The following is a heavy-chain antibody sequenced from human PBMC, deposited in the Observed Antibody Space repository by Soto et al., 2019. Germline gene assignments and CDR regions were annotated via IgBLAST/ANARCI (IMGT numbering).Heavy chain of an antibody. CDR3: ARTLKRMRQQLASFDY. CDR2: IIPIFGTA. Sequence: WASVKVSCKASGGTFSSYAISWVRQAPGQGLEWMGGIIPIFGTANYAQKFQGRVTITADESTSTAYMELSSLRSEDTAVYYCARTLKRMRQQLASFDYWGQGTLVTVSS. D-gene: IGHD6-13*01. J-gene: IGHJ4*02. V-gene: IGHV1-69*13. CDR1: GGTFSSYA.